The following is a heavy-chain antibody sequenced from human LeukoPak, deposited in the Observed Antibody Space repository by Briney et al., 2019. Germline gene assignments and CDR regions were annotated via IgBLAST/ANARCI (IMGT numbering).Heavy chain of an antibody. D-gene: IGHD3-22*01. J-gene: IGHJ6*03. CDR2: ISAYNGNT. V-gene: IGHV1-18*01. Sequence: ASVKVSCKASGYTFTSYGISWVRQAPGQGLEWMGWISAYNGNTNYAQKLQGRVTMTTDTSTSTAYMELRSLRSDDTAVYYCARGFITNNRYYYYYMDVWGKGTTVTVSS. CDR3: ARGFITNNRYYYYYMDV. CDR1: GYTFTSYG.